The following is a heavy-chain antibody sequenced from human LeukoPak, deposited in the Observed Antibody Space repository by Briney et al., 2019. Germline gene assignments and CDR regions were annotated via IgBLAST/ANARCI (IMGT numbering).Heavy chain of an antibody. J-gene: IGHJ4*02. D-gene: IGHD3-16*02. CDR3: ARVVITFGGVIVMWDYFDY. CDR2: INPNSGGT. CDR1: GYTFTGYY. V-gene: IGHV1-2*02. Sequence: ASVKVSCKASGYTFTGYYMHWVRQAPGQGLEWMGWINPNSGGTNYAQKFQGRVTMTRDTSISTAYMGLSRLRSDDTAVYYCARVVITFGGVIVMWDYFDYWGQGTLVTVSS.